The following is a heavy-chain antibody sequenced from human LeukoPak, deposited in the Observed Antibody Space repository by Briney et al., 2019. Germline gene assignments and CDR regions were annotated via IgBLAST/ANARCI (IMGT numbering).Heavy chain of an antibody. J-gene: IGHJ6*03. CDR2: INPSGGST. V-gene: IGHV1-46*01. CDR3: ARGYYGDYPNYYYYYMDV. Sequence: ASVKVSCKASGYTFTSYYMHWVRQAPGQGLEWMGIINPSGGSTSYAQKCQGRVTMTRDMSTSTVYMELSSLRSEDTAVYYCARGYYGDYPNYYYYYMDVWGKGTTVTVSS. CDR1: GYTFTSYY. D-gene: IGHD4-17*01.